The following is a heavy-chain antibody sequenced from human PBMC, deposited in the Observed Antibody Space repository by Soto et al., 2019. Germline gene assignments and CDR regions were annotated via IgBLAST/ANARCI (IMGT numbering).Heavy chain of an antibody. CDR1: GFTFSGSA. J-gene: IGHJ6*02. CDR3: TRQPRSEDYYGMDV. CDR2: IRSKANSYAT. Sequence: GGSLRLSCAASGFTFSGSAMHWVRQASGKGLEWVGRIRSKANSYATAYAASVKGRFTISRDDSKNTAYLQTNSLKTEDTAVYYCTRQPRSEDYYGMDVWGQGXTVTVYS. V-gene: IGHV3-73*01.